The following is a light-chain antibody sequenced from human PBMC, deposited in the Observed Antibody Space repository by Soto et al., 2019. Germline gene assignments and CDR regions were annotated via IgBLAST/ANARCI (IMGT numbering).Light chain of an antibody. V-gene: IGKV3-15*01. Sequence: IVMTQSPATLSVSPGERATLSCRASQSVSNNYLAWYQQKRGQAPRLLIHGASTRATGIPARFSGSGSGTEFTLTISSLQSGDFAVYFCQQYNNWPRTFGQGTKVDI. CDR3: QQYNNWPRT. CDR2: GAS. CDR1: QSVSNN. J-gene: IGKJ1*01.